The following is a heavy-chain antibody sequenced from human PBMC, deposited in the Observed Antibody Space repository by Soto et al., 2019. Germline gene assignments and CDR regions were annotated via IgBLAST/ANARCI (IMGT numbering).Heavy chain of an antibody. J-gene: IGHJ5*02. CDR2: ISSSSSTT. Sequence: EVQLVESGGGLVQPGGSLRLSCAASGFTLSSYSMNWVRQAPGKGLEWVSYISSSSSTTYYADSVKGRFTISRDSAKNSLYLQMNSLRAEDTAVYYCAREGDSSGWYNWFDPWSQGTLVTVSS. CDR3: AREGDSSGWYNWFDP. CDR1: GFTLSSYS. D-gene: IGHD3-22*01. V-gene: IGHV3-48*01.